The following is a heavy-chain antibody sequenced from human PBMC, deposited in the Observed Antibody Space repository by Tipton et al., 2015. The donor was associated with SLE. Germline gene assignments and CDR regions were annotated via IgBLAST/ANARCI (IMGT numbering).Heavy chain of an antibody. D-gene: IGHD2/OR15-2a*01. J-gene: IGHJ4*02. CDR1: GGSISSYY. CDR2: IYYSGST. CDR3: ARGPFLSDRGRSLDY. V-gene: IGHV4-59*12. Sequence: TLSLTCTVSGGSISSYYWSWIRQPPGKGLEWIGYIYYSGSTNYNPSLKSRVTISVDTSKNQFSLKLSSVTAADTAVYYCARGPFLSDRGRSLDYWGQGTLVTVSS.